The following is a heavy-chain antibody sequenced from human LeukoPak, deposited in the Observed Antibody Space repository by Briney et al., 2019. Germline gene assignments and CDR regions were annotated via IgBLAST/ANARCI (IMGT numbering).Heavy chain of an antibody. J-gene: IGHJ2*01. V-gene: IGHV4-59*01. D-gene: IGHD3-9*01. CDR3: GRRTSYDTLTGYTYWYFDL. Sequence: SETLSLTCTVSGGSISSYYWSWIRQPPGRGLEWIGYTSYSGSTDYNPSLRSRVTLSVDTSKNQLSLKPSSVAAADTAVYYCGRRTSYDTLTGYTYWYFDLWGRGTLVTVSS. CDR1: GGSISSYY. CDR2: TSYSGST.